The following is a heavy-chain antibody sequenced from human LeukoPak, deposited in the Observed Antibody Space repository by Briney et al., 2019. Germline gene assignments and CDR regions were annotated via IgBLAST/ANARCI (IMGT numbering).Heavy chain of an antibody. CDR2: INHSGST. Sequence: MASETLSLTCAVYGGSFSGYYWSWIRQPPGKGLEWIGEINHSGSTNYNPSLKSRVTISVDTSKNQFSLKLSSVTAADTAVYYCARFPGSRLLWFGELSSLMDVWGQGTTVTVSS. D-gene: IGHD3-10*01. J-gene: IGHJ6*02. CDR3: ARFPGSRLLWFGELSSLMDV. V-gene: IGHV4-34*01. CDR1: GGSFSGYY.